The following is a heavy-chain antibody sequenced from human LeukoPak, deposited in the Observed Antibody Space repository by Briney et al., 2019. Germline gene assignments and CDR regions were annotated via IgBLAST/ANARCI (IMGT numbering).Heavy chain of an antibody. Sequence: PGGSLRLSCAASAGFTFSDYWMNWVRQAPGKGLEWVAIISQDGREKLYVDSVKGRFTISRDNAKSSLYLQINSLRAEDTAVYYCVGGIGWQPDYWGQGTLVTVSS. CDR2: ISQDGREK. CDR1: AGFTFSDYW. J-gene: IGHJ4*02. CDR3: VGGIGWQPDY. D-gene: IGHD6-19*01. V-gene: IGHV3-7*03.